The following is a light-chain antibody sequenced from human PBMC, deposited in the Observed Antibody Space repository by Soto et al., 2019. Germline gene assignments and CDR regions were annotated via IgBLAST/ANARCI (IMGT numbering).Light chain of an antibody. J-gene: IGLJ1*01. CDR2: EVS. Sequence: HSELTQAPSASGFPGQSVSISCTRTSSDVGGYNYVSWYQQHPGKAPKLMIYEVSKRPSGVPDRFSGSKSGNTASLTVSGLQAEDEADYYCSSYAGSTLYVFGTGTKVTVL. CDR3: SSYAGSTLYV. CDR1: SSDVGGYNY. V-gene: IGLV2-8*01.